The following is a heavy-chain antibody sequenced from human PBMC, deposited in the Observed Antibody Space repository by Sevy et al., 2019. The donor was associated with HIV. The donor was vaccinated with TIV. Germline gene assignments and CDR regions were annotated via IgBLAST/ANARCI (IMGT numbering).Heavy chain of an antibody. J-gene: IGHJ4*02. V-gene: IGHV4-38-2*01. Sequence: SETLSLTCAVSGYSITSGYLWGWIRQPPGKGLERIGSVFHSGSTYYNPSLNSRVIISVDTSKNQFSLKLNSVTAADTAVYYCARHSHGSGTYYVPFDSWGQGTLVTVSS. CDR3: ARHSHGSGTYYVPFDS. CDR1: GYSITSGYL. D-gene: IGHD3-10*01. CDR2: VFHSGST.